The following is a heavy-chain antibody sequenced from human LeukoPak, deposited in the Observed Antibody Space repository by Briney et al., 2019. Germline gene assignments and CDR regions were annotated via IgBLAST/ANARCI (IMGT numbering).Heavy chain of an antibody. CDR2: ISSSSSTI. D-gene: IGHD5-18*01. CDR3: ARDREANSYGYAGPFDY. J-gene: IGHJ4*02. V-gene: IGHV3-48*04. CDR1: GFTFSSYS. Sequence: GSLRLSCAASGFTFSSYSMNWVRQAPGKGLEWVSYISSSSSTIYYADSVKGRFTISRDNAKNSLYLQMNSLRAEDTAVYYCARDREANSYGYAGPFDYWGQGTLVTVSS.